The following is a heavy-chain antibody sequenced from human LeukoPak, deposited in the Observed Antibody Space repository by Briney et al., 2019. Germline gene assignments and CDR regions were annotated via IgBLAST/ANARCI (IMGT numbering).Heavy chain of an antibody. CDR1: GVSISSYS. Sequence: PSETLSLTCTVSGVSISSYSSSSIRQPPGKGLEWIGYISYSGSTNSNPSLKSRVTISVGPTTNPFSLKLSSVTPTGTAVYDCARDQYYSGGRCNWFDPWGQGTLVTVSS. D-gene: IGHD2-15*01. CDR2: ISYSGST. CDR3: ARDQYYSGGRCNWFDP. J-gene: IGHJ5*02. V-gene: IGHV4-59*12.